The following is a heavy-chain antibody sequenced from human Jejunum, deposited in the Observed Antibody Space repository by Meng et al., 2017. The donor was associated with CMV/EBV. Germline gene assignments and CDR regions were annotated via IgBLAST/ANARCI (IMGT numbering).Heavy chain of an antibody. D-gene: IGHD3-22*01. V-gene: IGHV3-21*04. CDR1: GFTFSTYT. Sequence: EGQLVESGGGLVKPGGSLSLSCAASGFTFSTYTMNWVRQAPGKGLEWVSSISSSSSYIYYADSVKGRFTISRDNVKNSLYLQMNSLRAEDTALYYCARNVYYDDGGLNYWGQGTLVTVSS. CDR3: ARNVYYDDGGLNY. J-gene: IGHJ4*02. CDR2: ISSSSSYI.